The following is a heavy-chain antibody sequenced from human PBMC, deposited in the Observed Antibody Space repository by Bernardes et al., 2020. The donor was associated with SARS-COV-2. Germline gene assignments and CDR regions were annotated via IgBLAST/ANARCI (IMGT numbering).Heavy chain of an antibody. CDR1: GYTFTVYH. J-gene: IGHJ3*02. Sequence: ASVKVSCKASGYTFTVYHIHWVRQAPGQGLEWMGWVYPKSGDTSFAQNFQGRVTMTRDTSVSTAYMELSRLRFDDTAVYYCASVTWSSHDGFDIWGQGTVVTVSS. CDR3: ASVTWSSHDGFDI. CDR2: VYPKSGDT. V-gene: IGHV1-2*02. D-gene: IGHD6-13*01.